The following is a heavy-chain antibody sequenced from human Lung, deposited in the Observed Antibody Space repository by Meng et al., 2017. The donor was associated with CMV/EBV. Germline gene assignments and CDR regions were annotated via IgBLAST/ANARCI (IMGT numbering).Heavy chain of an antibody. CDR1: GFTFSTAW. CDR2: IKSKTDGGTT. Sequence: GESXKISCAASGFTFSTAWMSWVRQAPGKGLEWVGRIKSKTDGGTTDYAAPVKGRFTMSRDDLRNTLYLQMNSLKTDDTGVYYCTTGRRFDYLGQGPLVTVSS. CDR3: TTGRRFDY. J-gene: IGHJ4*02. V-gene: IGHV3-15*01.